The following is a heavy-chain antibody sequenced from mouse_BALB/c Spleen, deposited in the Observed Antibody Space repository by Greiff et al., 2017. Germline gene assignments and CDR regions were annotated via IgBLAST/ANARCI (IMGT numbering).Heavy chain of an antibody. CDR1: GFTFSSFG. V-gene: IGHV5-17*02. D-gene: IGHD1-1*01. CDR3: ARVYYGSNYFDY. J-gene: IGHJ2*01. Sequence: EVKLMESGGGLVQPGGSRKLSCAASGFTFSSFGMHWVRQAPEKGLEWVAYISSGSSTIYYADTVKGRFTISRDNPKNTLFLQMTSLRSEDTAMYYCARVYYGSNYFDYWGQGTTLTVSS. CDR2: ISSGSSTI.